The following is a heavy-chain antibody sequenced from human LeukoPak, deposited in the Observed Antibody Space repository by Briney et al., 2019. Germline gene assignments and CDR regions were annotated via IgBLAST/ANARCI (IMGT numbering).Heavy chain of an antibody. CDR1: GGSISSYY. J-gene: IGHJ4*02. Sequence: PSETLSLTCTVSGGSISSYYWSWIRQPPGKGLEWIGYIYYSGSTNYNPSLKSRVTMSVDTSKNQFSLKLSSVTAADTAVYYCARDVSSSWTNLFDYWGQGTLVTVSS. CDR3: ARDVSSSWTNLFDY. D-gene: IGHD6-13*01. V-gene: IGHV4-59*12. CDR2: IYYSGST.